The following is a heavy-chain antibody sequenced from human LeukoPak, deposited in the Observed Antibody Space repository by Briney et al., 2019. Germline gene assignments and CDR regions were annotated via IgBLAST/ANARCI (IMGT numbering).Heavy chain of an antibody. CDR1: GFTFSSYA. CDR3: AKSTTEYSSSSVSSSPYYFDY. CDR2: ISGSGGST. D-gene: IGHD6-6*01. J-gene: IGHJ4*02. V-gene: IGHV3-23*01. Sequence: GGSLRLSCAASGFTFSSYAMSWVRQAPGKGLEWVSAISGSGGSTYYADSVKGRFTISRGNSKNTLYLQMNSLRAEDTAVYYCAKSTTEYSSSSVSSSPYYFDYWGQGTLVTVSS.